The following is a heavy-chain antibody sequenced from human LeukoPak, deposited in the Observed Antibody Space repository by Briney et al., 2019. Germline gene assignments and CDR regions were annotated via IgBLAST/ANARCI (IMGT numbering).Heavy chain of an antibody. CDR3: ARLAVAGTDFDY. V-gene: IGHV3-21*01. D-gene: IGHD6-19*01. CDR2: ISSSSSYI. CDR1: GFTFSSYS. J-gene: IGHJ4*02. Sequence: PGGSLRLPCAASGFTFSSYSMNWVRQAPGKGLEWVSSISSSSSYIYYADSVKGRFTISRDNAKNSLYLQMNSLRAEDTAVYYCARLAVAGTDFDYWGQGTLVTVSS.